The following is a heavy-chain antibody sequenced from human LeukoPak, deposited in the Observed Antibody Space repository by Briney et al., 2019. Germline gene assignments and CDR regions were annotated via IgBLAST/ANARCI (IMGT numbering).Heavy chain of an antibody. V-gene: IGHV3-7*01. D-gene: IGHD2-15*01. CDR2: IKQDGSEK. CDR1: GFTFSNYW. J-gene: IGHJ6*02. Sequence: GVSLRLSCAASGFTFSNYWMSWVRQAPGKGLEWVANIKQDGSEKCYVDSVKGRFTISRDNAKNSLYLQMNSLRAEDTAVYYCARDRWELLSNSYHYCGLDVWGQGTTVTISS. CDR3: ARDRWELLSNSYHYCGLDV.